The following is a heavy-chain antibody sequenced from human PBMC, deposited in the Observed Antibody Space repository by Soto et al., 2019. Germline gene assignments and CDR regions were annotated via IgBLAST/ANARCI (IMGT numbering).Heavy chain of an antibody. D-gene: IGHD6-19*01. CDR3: ATCGWSTYYFDY. CDR2: IYYSGST. J-gene: IGHJ4*02. V-gene: IGHV4-31*03. Sequence: QVQLQESGPGLVKPSQTLSLTCTVSGGSISSGGYYWSWIRQHPGKGLEWIGYIYYSGSTYYNPYLKSRVTISVDTSKNQFSLKLSSVTAADTAVYYCATCGWSTYYFDYWGQGTLVTVSS. CDR1: GGSISSGGYY.